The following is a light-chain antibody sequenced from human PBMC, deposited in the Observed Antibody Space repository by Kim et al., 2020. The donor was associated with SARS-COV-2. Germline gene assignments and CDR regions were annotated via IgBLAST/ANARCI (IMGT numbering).Light chain of an antibody. CDR3: QQYGSSPYT. CDR2: VAS. V-gene: IGKV3-20*01. J-gene: IGKJ2*01. Sequence: SPGDSATLSCRASQSVSKSYLAWYQQKPGQAPRLLIYVASSRATGIPDRFSGSGSGTDFTLTISRLEPEDFAVYYCQQYGSSPYTFGQGTKLEI. CDR1: QSVSKSY.